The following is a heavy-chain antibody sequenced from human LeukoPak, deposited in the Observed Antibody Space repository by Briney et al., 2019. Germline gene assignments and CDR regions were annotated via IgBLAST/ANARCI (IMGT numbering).Heavy chain of an antibody. V-gene: IGHV1-2*02. D-gene: IGHD3-16*01. CDR2: INPNSGGT. Sequence: ASVKVSCKPSVYTFTGYYMHWVRQAPGQGLEWMGWINPNSGGTNYAQKFQGRVTMTRDTSISTAYMELSRLRSDDTAVYYCARDRPNYDYVWGSPLDAFDIWGQGTMVTVSS. CDR1: VYTFTGYY. J-gene: IGHJ3*02. CDR3: ARDRPNYDYVWGSPLDAFDI.